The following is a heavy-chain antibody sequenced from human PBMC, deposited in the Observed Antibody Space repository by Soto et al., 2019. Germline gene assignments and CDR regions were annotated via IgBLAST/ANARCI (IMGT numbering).Heavy chain of an antibody. CDR1: AFTFSSYA. J-gene: IGHJ4*02. CDR2: VSGSGDST. V-gene: IGHV3-23*01. Sequence: EVQLLESGGGLAQPGGSLRLSCAASAFTFSSYAMSWVRQAPGKGLEWVSAVSGSGDSTYYADSVEGRFTISRDNSKNTLYLQMNRLRAEDTAVYYCAKGRASDCPGCTQDYWGQGTLVTVSS. D-gene: IGHD2-21*02. CDR3: AKGRASDCPGCTQDY.